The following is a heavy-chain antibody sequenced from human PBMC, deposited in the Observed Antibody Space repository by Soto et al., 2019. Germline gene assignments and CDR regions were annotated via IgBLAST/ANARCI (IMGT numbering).Heavy chain of an antibody. CDR2: IEWDDDK. CDR1: GFSLSTSGMC. J-gene: IGHJ6*02. D-gene: IGHD1-26*01. CDR3: ARIPSTSPWEYGMDV. Sequence: AGPTLVNPTQTLTLTCTFSGFSLSTSGMCVSWIRQPPGKALERLAVIEWDDDKYYSTSLKTRLTISKDTSKNLVVLTMTNMDPVDTATYYCARIPSTSPWEYGMDVWGQGTTVTVSS. V-gene: IGHV2-70*01.